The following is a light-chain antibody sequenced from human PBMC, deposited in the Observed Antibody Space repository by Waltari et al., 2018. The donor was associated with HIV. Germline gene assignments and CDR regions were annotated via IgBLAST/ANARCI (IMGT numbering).Light chain of an antibody. V-gene: IGLV3-10*01. CDR1: PLSSKY. Sequence: SYELTQPPSVSVSPGQTARITCSGDPLSSKYDYWYQHKSGQAPVLVIYDDIKRPSGIPARFSGSSSGIMATLTISGAQVEDEADYYCFAPDTVAVFGTGTKVTVL. CDR2: DDI. J-gene: IGLJ1*01. CDR3: FAPDTVAV.